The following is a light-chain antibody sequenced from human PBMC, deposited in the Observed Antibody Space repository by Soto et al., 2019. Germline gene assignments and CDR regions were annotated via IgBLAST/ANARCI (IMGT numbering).Light chain of an antibody. J-gene: IGKJ1*01. CDR1: QGISSA. V-gene: IGKV1D-13*01. CDR2: DAS. Sequence: AIQLTQSPSSLSASVGDSVTITCRASQGISSALAWYQQTPGRAPKLLIYDASTLESGVPSRFSGSGSGTDFTLTISSLQPEDFGTYYCLQDYNYPRMFGQGTKVDIK. CDR3: LQDYNYPRM.